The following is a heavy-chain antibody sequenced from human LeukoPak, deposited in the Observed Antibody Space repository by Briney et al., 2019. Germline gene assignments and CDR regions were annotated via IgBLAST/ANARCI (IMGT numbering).Heavy chain of an antibody. V-gene: IGHV1-2*02. D-gene: IGHD6-13*01. CDR2: INPNSGGT. Sequence: ASVEVSCKASGYTFTGYYMHWVRQAPGQGLEWMGWINPNSGGTNYAQKFQGRVTMTRDTSISTAYMELSRLRSDDTAVYYCARGSTSYSSSEYFDYWGQGTLVTVSS. CDR1: GYTFTGYY. CDR3: ARGSTSYSSSEYFDY. J-gene: IGHJ4*02.